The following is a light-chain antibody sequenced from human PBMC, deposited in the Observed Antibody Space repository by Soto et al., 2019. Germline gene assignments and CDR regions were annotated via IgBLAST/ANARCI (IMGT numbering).Light chain of an antibody. CDR2: DVS. CDR1: SSDVGGYNY. V-gene: IGLV2-14*01. Sequence: QSALTQPASVSGSPGQSITISCTGTSSDVGGYNYVSWYQQNPGKAPKLMIYDVSNRPSGVSNRFSGSKSGNTASLTISGLQGEDGADYYCNPKTSPSNVVFGGGTRLAVL. J-gene: IGLJ2*01. CDR3: NPKTSPSNVV.